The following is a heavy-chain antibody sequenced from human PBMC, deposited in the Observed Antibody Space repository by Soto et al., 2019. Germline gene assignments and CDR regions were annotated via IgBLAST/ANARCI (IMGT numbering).Heavy chain of an antibody. CDR2: IYPGDSDT. J-gene: IGHJ5*02. CDR3: ATYGSGSYYKDSNNWFDP. Sequence: GESLKISCKGSGYSFTSYWIGWVRQMPGKGLEWTGIIYPGDSDTRYSPSFQGQVTISADKSISTAYLQWSSLKASDTAMYYCATYGSGSYYKDSNNWFDPWGQGTLVTVSS. V-gene: IGHV5-51*01. D-gene: IGHD3-10*01. CDR1: GYSFTSYW.